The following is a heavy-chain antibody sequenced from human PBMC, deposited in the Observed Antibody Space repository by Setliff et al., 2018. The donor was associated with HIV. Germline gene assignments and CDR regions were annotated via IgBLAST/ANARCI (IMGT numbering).Heavy chain of an antibody. D-gene: IGHD3-9*01. CDR3: ARAFQHFEYAFDI. CDR1: GYTFTDYF. V-gene: IGHV1-2*06. Sequence: ASVKVSCKASGYTFTDYFIHWVRQAPGQGLEWMGRINPSRHNTIYAPRYQGRVTMTRDTSISTAYMELGGLRSDDTAVYYCARAFQHFEYAFDIWGQGTMVTVS. J-gene: IGHJ3*02. CDR2: INPSRHNT.